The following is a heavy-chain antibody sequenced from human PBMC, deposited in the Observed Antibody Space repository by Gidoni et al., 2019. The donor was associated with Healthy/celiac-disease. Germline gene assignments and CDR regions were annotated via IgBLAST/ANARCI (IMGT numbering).Heavy chain of an antibody. CDR3: ARSGGYCSGGSCYSWGYFDL. D-gene: IGHD2-15*01. CDR1: GGSISSGSYY. J-gene: IGHJ2*01. Sequence: QVQLQESGPGLVKPSQTLSLTCPVSGGSISSGSYYWSWIRQPAGKGLEWIGRIYTSGSTNYNPSLKSRVTISVDTSKNQFSLKLSSVTAADTAVYYCARSGGYCSGGSCYSWGYFDLWGRGTLVTVSS. CDR2: IYTSGST. V-gene: IGHV4-61*02.